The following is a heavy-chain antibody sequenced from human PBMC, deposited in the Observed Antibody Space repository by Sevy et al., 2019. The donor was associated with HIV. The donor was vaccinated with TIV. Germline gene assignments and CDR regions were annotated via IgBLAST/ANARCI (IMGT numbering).Heavy chain of an antibody. D-gene: IGHD3-22*01. J-gene: IGHJ6*02. CDR1: EFSVTDNY. V-gene: IGHV3-66*01. CDR2: IYSGAST. Sequence: GGSLRLSCAASEFSVTDNYMSWVRQAPGKGLEWVSTIYSGASTFYADSVKGRFTISRDNSKNTLYLHMNSLRDEDTAVYYCARDRYYDASGYYYYYYGLDVWGQGTTVTVSS. CDR3: ARDRYYDASGYYYYYYGLDV.